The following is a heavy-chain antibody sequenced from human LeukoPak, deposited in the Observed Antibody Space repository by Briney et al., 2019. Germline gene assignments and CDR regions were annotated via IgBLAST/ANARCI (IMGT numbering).Heavy chain of an antibody. D-gene: IGHD3-22*01. V-gene: IGHV3-33*06. J-gene: IGHJ4*02. CDR2: IWYDGSNK. CDR3: AKRGDYYDSSGYSLDLDY. CDR1: GFTFSSYG. Sequence: GGSLRLSCAASGFTFSSYGMHWVRQAPGKGLEWVAVIWYDGSNKYYADSVKGRFTISRDNSKNTLYLQMNSLRAEDTAVYYCAKRGDYYDSSGYSLDLDYWGQGTLVTVSS.